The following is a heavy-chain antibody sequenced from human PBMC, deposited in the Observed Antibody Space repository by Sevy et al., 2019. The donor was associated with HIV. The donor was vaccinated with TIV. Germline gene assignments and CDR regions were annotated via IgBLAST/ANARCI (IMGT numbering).Heavy chain of an antibody. D-gene: IGHD2-2*01. CDR3: ARVHSTSSWFWYNY. CDR2: INPNSGGT. V-gene: IGHV1-2*02. J-gene: IGHJ4*02. CDR1: GYTFTGYY. Sequence: VSVKVSCKASGYTFTGYYMHWVRQAPGQGLEWMGWINPNSGGTNYAQKFQGRVTMTRDTSISTAYMELSRLRSDDTAVYYCARVHSTSSWFWYNYWGQGTLVTVSS.